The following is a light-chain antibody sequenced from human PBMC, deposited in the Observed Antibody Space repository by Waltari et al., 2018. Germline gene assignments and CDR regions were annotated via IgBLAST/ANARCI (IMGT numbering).Light chain of an antibody. Sequence: QSALTQPRSVSGSPGQSVTISCTGTSSHVGGYNYVSWYQHHPGKAPKLIIYDVTKRPPGVPDRFSASKSDNTASLTISGLQAEDEADYYCCSYAGSITFWVFGGGTKLTVL. V-gene: IGLV2-11*01. CDR3: CSYAGSITFWV. J-gene: IGLJ3*02. CDR1: SSHVGGYNY. CDR2: DVT.